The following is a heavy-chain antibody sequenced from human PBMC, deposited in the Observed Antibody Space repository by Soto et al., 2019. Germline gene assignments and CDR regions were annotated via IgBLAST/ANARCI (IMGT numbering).Heavy chain of an antibody. CDR1: GGSIIDEDYY. D-gene: IGHD6-19*01. J-gene: IGHJ4*01. V-gene: IGHV4-30-4*01. CDR2: VDHRGHT. CDR3: AREGVGFRTGWLDC. Sequence: QVRLQESGPGLVRPSETLSLTCTVSGGSIIDEDYYWSWVRQPPGKALEWIGYVDHRGHTQYNPSLRSRLSLLSDTSKHQFSLRLTSVSGADTAVYFCAREGVGFRTGWLDCWG.